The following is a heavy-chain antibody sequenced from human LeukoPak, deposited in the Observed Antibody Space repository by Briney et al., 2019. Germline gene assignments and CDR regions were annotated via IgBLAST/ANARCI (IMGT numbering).Heavy chain of an antibody. V-gene: IGHV1-18*01. CDR2: ISAYNGNT. CDR1: GYTFTSYG. CDR3: ARDLGGEYYDFWSGYYPYFDY. J-gene: IGHJ4*02. D-gene: IGHD3-3*01. Sequence: ASVTVSCKASGYTFTSYGISWVRQAPGQGLEWMGWISAYNGNTNYAQKLQGRVTMTTDTSTSTAYMELRSLRSDDTAVYYCARDLGGEYYDFWSGYYPYFDYWGQGTLVTVSS.